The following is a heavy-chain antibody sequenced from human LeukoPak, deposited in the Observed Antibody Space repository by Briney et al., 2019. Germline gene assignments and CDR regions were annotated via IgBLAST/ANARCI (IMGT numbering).Heavy chain of an antibody. CDR1: GGSISSYY. D-gene: IGHD3-3*01. J-gene: IGHJ6*03. CDR3: AREVAWSYYYYYMDV. Sequence: SETLSLTCTVSGGSISSYYWSWVRQPAGKGLEWIGRIYTSGSTNYNPSLKSRVTMSVDTSKNQFSLKLSSVPAAAPALYYCAREVAWSYYYYYMDVWGKGTPVTISS. V-gene: IGHV4-4*07. CDR2: IYTSGST.